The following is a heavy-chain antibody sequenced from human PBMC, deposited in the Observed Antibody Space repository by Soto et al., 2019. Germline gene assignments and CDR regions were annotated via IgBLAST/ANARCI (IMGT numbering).Heavy chain of an antibody. CDR3: ARAIVLDSSGYDAFDI. D-gene: IGHD3-22*01. J-gene: IGHJ3*02. CDR2: MNPNSGNT. Sequence: ASVKVSCKASGYTFTSYDINWVRQATGQGLEWMGWMNPNSGNTGYAQKFQGRVTMTRNTSISTAYMELSSLRSEDTAVYYCARAIVLDSSGYDAFDIWGQGTMVTVSS. V-gene: IGHV1-8*01. CDR1: GYTFTSYD.